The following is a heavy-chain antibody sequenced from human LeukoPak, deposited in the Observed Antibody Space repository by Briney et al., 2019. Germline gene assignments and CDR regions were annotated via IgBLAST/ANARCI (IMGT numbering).Heavy chain of an antibody. J-gene: IGHJ4*02. Sequence: PSETLSLTCTVSGGSISSSSYYWGWIRQPPGKGLEWIGSIYYSGSTYYNPSLKSRVTISVDTSKNQFSLKLSSVTAADTAVYYCARDLVRHIVVVTGSRRVRTLDYWGQGTLVTVSS. CDR3: ARDLVRHIVVVTGSRRVRTLDY. CDR1: GGSISSSSYY. V-gene: IGHV4-39*07. CDR2: IYYSGST. D-gene: IGHD2-21*02.